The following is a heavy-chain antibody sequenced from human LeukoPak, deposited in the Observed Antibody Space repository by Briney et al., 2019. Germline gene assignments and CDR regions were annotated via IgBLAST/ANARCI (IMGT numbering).Heavy chain of an antibody. CDR3: ARVTFTSYNWFDP. CDR2: IIPIFGTA. Sequence: SVKVSCKASGGTFSSHAISWVRQAPGQGLEWMGTIIPIFGTANYAQKFQGRVTITADESTSTAYMELSSLRSEDTAVYYCARVTFTSYNWFDPWGQGTLVTVSS. CDR1: GGTFSSHA. J-gene: IGHJ5*02. D-gene: IGHD3-16*01. V-gene: IGHV1-69*15.